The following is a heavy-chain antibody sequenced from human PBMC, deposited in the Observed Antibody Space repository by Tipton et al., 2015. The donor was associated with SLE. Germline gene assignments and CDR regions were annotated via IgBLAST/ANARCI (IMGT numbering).Heavy chain of an antibody. CDR1: GFTLDDYA. CDR3: ARANTSYYDFWSGYFPLGY. D-gene: IGHD3-3*01. J-gene: IGHJ4*02. CDR2: ISWNSGSI. V-gene: IGHV3-9*03. Sequence: RSLRLSCAASGFTLDDYAMHWVRQAPGKGLKWVSGISWNSGSIGYADSVKGRFTISRDNSKNTLYLQMGSLRAEDMAVYYCARANTSYYDFWSGYFPLGYWGQGTLVTVSS.